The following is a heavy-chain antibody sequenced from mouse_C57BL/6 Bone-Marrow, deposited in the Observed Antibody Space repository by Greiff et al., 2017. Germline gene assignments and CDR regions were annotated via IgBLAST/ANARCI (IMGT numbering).Heavy chain of an antibody. CDR2: ISDGGSYT. D-gene: IGHD1-1*02. CDR3: ARERLSWFAY. Sequence: EVNVVESGGGLVKPGGSLKLSCAASGFTFSSYAMSWVRQTPEKRLEWVATISDGGSYTYYPDNVKGRFTISRDNAKNNLYLQMSHLKSEDTAMYYCARERLSWFAYWGQGTLVTVSA. J-gene: IGHJ3*01. V-gene: IGHV5-4*01. CDR1: GFTFSSYA.